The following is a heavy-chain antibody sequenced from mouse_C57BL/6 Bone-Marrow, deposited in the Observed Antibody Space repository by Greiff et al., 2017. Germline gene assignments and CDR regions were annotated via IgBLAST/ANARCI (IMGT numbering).Heavy chain of an antibody. J-gene: IGHJ3*01. CDR2: IFPGSGSS. V-gene: IGHV1-75*01. CDR3: AREGDTAQASWFAY. Sequence: VQGVESGPELVKPGASVKISCKASGYTFPDYYINWVKQRPGQGLEWLGWIFPGSGSSYYNEKFKGKATLTVDKSSSTAYMLLSSLTSEDSAVYFWAREGDTAQASWFAYWGQGTLVTVSA. D-gene: IGHD3-2*02. CDR1: GYTFPDYY.